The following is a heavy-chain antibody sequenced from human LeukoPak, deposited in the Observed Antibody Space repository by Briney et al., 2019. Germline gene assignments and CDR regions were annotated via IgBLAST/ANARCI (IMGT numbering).Heavy chain of an antibody. CDR1: GGSISSYY. V-gene: IGHV4-59*08. CDR2: IYYSGST. D-gene: IGHD1-1*01. Sequence: SETLSLTCTVSGGSISSYYRSWIRQPPGKGLEWIGYIYYSGSTNYNPSLKSRVTISVDTSKNQFSLKLSSVTAADTAVYYCARRANGYYYYGMDVWGQGTTVTVSS. CDR3: ARRANGYYYYGMDV. J-gene: IGHJ6*02.